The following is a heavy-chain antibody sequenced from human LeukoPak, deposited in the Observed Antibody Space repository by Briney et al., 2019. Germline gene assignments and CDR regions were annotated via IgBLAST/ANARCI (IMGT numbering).Heavy chain of an antibody. V-gene: IGHV1-2*02. J-gene: IGHJ6*02. D-gene: IGHD6-25*01. CDR2: MNPNNGGT. Sequence: ASVKVSCKASGYTFTGYYMHWVRQAPGQGLEWMGWMNPNNGGTNYAQKFQGRVTMTRDTFISTAYMELSWLRSDDTAVYYCARYSSGSYVYYYGMDVWGQGTTVTVSS. CDR3: ARYSSGSYVYYYGMDV. CDR1: GYTFTGYY.